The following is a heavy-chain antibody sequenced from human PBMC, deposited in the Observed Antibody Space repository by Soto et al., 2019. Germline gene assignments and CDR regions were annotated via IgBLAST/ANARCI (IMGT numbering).Heavy chain of an antibody. CDR1: EFSFSSYA. CDR3: ATYSSPFDY. V-gene: IGHV3-23*01. Sequence: EVQLMESGGGLVQPGGSLRLSCAASEFSFSSYALNWVRQAPGKGLEWVSAISATGTTTYYADSVKGRFTISRDNSKRILFLQMDSLSPADTAVYYCATYSSPFDYWGQGTLVTVSS. D-gene: IGHD6-13*01. J-gene: IGHJ4*02. CDR2: ISATGTTT.